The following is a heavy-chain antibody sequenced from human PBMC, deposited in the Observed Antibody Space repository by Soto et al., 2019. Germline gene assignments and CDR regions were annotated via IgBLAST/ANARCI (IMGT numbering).Heavy chain of an antibody. V-gene: IGHV3-74*01. CDR1: GFTFSSYW. CDR3: AREGAARRGYYGMDV. J-gene: IGHJ6*02. CDR2: INSDGSST. D-gene: IGHD6-6*01. Sequence: GGSLRLSCAASGFTFSSYWMHWVRQAPGKGLVWVSRINSDGSSTSYADSVNGRFTISRDNAKNTLYLQMNSLRAEATAVYYCAREGAARRGYYGMDVWGQGTTVTVSS.